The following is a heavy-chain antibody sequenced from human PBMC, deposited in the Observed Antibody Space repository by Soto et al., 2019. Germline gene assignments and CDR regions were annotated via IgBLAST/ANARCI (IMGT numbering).Heavy chain of an antibody. V-gene: IGHV4-31*03. CDR1: GGSISSGGYY. Sequence: QVQLQESGPGLVKPSQTLSLTCTVSGGSISSGGYYWSWIRQHPGKGLEWIGYIYYSGSTYYNPSLKCRVTISVDTSKNQFSLKLSSVTAADTAVYYCARDNGRYDILTGYSQSINAFDIWGQGTMVTVSS. J-gene: IGHJ3*02. D-gene: IGHD3-9*01. CDR3: ARDNGRYDILTGYSQSINAFDI. CDR2: IYYSGST.